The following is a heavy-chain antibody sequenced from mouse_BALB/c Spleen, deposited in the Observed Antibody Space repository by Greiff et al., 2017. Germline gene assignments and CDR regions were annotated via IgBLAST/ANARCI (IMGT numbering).Heavy chain of an antibody. CDR1: GYTFTSYW. D-gene: IGHD4-1*01. CDR2: INPSNGRT. J-gene: IGHJ4*01. CDR3: ARRLGNYAMDY. V-gene: IGHV1S81*02. Sequence: VQLQQPGAELVKPGASVKLSCKASGYTFTSYWMHWVKQRPGQGLEWIGEINPSNGRTNYNEKFKSKATLTVDKSSSTAYMQLSSLTSEDSAVYYCARRLGNYAMDYWGQGTSVTVSS.